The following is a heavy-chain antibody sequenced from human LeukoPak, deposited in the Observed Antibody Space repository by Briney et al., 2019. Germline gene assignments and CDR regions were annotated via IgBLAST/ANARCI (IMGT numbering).Heavy chain of an antibody. CDR3: ARDVNMVRGVNAIGY. Sequence: ASVKVSCKASGYTFTGYYMHWVRQAPGQGLEWMGWINPNSGGTNYAQKFQGRVTMTRDTSVSTAYMELSSLRSDDTAVYYCARDVNMVRGVNAIGYWGQGTLVTVSS. D-gene: IGHD3-10*01. CDR1: GYTFTGYY. CDR2: INPNSGGT. J-gene: IGHJ4*02. V-gene: IGHV1-2*02.